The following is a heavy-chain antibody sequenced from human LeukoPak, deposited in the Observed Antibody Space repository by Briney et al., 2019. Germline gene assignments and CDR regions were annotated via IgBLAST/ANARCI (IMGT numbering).Heavy chain of an antibody. D-gene: IGHD3-22*01. J-gene: IGHJ4*02. V-gene: IGHV4-39*07. CDR1: TDSISKSLYH. Sequence: SETLFLTCTVSTDSISKSLYHWAWVRQPPGKGLEWIAEIYYQGNTYYNPSLSGRVTISVDTSKNQFSLQLNAVTAADTALYFCASVKLGYYYDTNGYFDSWGQGIPVTVSS. CDR3: ASVKLGYYYDTNGYFDS. CDR2: IYYQGNT.